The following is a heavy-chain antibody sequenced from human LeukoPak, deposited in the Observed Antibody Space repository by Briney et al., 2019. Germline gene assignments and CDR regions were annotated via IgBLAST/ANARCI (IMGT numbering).Heavy chain of an antibody. CDR2: INHSGST. J-gene: IGHJ4*02. D-gene: IGHD4-17*01. Sequence: SPSETLSLTCAVYGGSFSGYYWSWIRQPPGKGLEWIGEINHSGSTNYNPSLKSRVTISVDTSKNQFSLKLSSVTAADTAVYYCARVTTVTTNIDYWGQGTLVTVSS. CDR1: GGSFSGYY. CDR3: ARVTTVTTNIDY. V-gene: IGHV4-34*01.